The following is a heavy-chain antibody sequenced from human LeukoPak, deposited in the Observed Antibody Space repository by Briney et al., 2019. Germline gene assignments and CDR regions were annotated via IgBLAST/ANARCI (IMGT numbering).Heavy chain of an antibody. CDR3: AKDISLTMCSSWDD. V-gene: IGHV3-9*01. Sequence: GRSQRLSCAASGFTFADYAMHWVRQAPGKGLEWVSGISWNSGSIGYADSVKGRFTISRDNAKNSLYLQMNSLRAEDTALYYCAKDISLTMCSSWDDWGQGTLVTVSS. CDR1: GFTFADYA. D-gene: IGHD6-13*01. CDR2: ISWNSGSI. J-gene: IGHJ4*02.